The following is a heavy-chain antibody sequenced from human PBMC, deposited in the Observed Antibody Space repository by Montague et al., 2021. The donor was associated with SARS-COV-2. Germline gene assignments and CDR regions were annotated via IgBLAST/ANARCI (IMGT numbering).Heavy chain of an antibody. D-gene: IGHD6-13*01. Sequence: SLRLSCAASGFTFSTYPMHWVRQAPGKGLDWLVVISYDGSKKDYADSVKGRFTISRDNSENMLYLQMNSLRAEDTAVYYCAKEQYSSSWSDFDYWGQGTVVAVSS. J-gene: IGHJ4*02. CDR2: ISYDGSKK. V-gene: IGHV3-30*04. CDR1: GFTFSTYP. CDR3: AKEQYSSSWSDFDY.